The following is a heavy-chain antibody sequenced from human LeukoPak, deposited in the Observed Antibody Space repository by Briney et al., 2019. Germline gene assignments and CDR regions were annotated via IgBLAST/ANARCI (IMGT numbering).Heavy chain of an antibody. CDR1: GGSISSGGYY. J-gene: IGHJ4*02. CDR3: ARDDGIAAAGIGD. CDR2: IYHSGST. D-gene: IGHD6-13*01. V-gene: IGHV4-30-2*01. Sequence: SETLSLTCTVSGGSISSGGYYWSWIRQPPGKGLEWIGYIYHSGSTYYNPSLKSRVTISVDRSKNQFSLKLSSVTAADTAVYYCARDDGIAAAGIGDWGQGTLVTVSS.